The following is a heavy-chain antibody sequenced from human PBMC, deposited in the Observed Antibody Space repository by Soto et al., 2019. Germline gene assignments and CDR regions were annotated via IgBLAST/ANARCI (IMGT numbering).Heavy chain of an antibody. J-gene: IGHJ6*02. Sequence: QLQRQESGSGLVKPSQTLSLTCAVSGGSISSGGYSWSWIRQPPGKGLEWIGYIYHSGSTYYNPSLKSRVTISVDRSKNQFSLKLSSVTAADTAVYYCARDSSSSGRDYGMDVWGQGTTVTVSS. D-gene: IGHD6-6*01. V-gene: IGHV4-30-2*01. CDR2: IYHSGST. CDR1: GGSISSGGYS. CDR3: ARDSSSSGRDYGMDV.